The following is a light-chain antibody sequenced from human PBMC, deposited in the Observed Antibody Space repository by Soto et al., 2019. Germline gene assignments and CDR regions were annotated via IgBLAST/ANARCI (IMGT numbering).Light chain of an antibody. CDR2: AAS. CDR1: QSISNW. Sequence: DIQMTQSPSSVSASVGDRVTITCRASQSISNWLAWYQQKPGKAPKLLISAASSLQSGVPSRFSGSGSGTDFNLTLSSLQPEDFATYYCQQANSFPITFGQGTRLEIK. J-gene: IGKJ5*01. V-gene: IGKV1D-12*01. CDR3: QQANSFPIT.